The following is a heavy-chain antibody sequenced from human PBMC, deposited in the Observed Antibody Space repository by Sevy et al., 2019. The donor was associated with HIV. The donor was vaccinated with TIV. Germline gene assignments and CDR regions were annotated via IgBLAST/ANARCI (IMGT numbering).Heavy chain of an antibody. Sequence: GGSLRLSCAASGFTFSSAWMSWVRLAPGKGLEWVGRIKSKTDGGTIDYAAPVKGRFTISREDSKNTLYLQMNSLKTEDTAVYYCITDPGFRGYDEEVINYYYYGMDVWGQGTTVTVSS. V-gene: IGHV3-15*01. CDR2: IKSKTDGGTI. CDR1: GFTFSSAW. CDR3: ITDPGFRGYDEEVINYYYYGMDV. D-gene: IGHD5-12*01. J-gene: IGHJ6*02.